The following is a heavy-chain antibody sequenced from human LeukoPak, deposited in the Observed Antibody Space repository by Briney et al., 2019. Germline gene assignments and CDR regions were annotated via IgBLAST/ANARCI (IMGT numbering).Heavy chain of an antibody. D-gene: IGHD3-10*01. CDR3: VIGGTYGSGS. CDR1: GFTFANTW. CDR2: INNDGSST. V-gene: IGHV3-74*01. J-gene: IGHJ4*02. Sequence: PRRSLRLSCADYGFTFANTWMHWVRQAPGKGLVWVSIINNDGSSTNYADSVKGRFTISRDNAKNTLYLQMNSLRDEDTAVYYCVIGGTYGSGSWGQGTLVTVSS.